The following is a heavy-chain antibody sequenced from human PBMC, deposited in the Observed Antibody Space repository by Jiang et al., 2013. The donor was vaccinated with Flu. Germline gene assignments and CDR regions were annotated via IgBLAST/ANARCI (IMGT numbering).Heavy chain of an antibody. J-gene: IGHJ4*02. CDR3: VCFGDDGRGDS. Sequence: PGLVKPSQTLSLTCSVSGASISSGGYYWTWVRQHPGKGLEWLGYIYYSGRTYYNPSLRSRLTISLDTSKNQFSLKVSSVTGADTAVYYCVCFGDDGRGDSWGQGTLVTVSS. V-gene: IGHV4-31*03. D-gene: IGHD4-17*01. CDR1: GASISSGGYY. CDR2: IYYSGRT.